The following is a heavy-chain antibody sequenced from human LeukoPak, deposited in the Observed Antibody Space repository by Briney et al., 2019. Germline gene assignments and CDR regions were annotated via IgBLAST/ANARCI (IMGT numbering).Heavy chain of an antibody. CDR1: GFTFSSYG. D-gene: IGHD5-12*01. CDR3: AKGASDIVATYYYYGMDV. J-gene: IGHJ6*04. V-gene: IGHV3-30*18. Sequence: GGSLRLSCAASGFTFSSYGMHWVRQAPGKGLEWVAVISYDGSNKYYAGSVKGRFTISRDNSKNTLYLQMNSLRAEDTAVYYCAKGASDIVATYYYYGMDVWGKGTTVTVAS. CDR2: ISYDGSNK.